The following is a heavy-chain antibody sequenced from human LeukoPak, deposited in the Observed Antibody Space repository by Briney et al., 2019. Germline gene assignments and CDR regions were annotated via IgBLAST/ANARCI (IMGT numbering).Heavy chain of an antibody. D-gene: IGHD2-2*01. CDR2: ISAYNGNT. CDR3: ARVRLVAVPAAPHTAFDI. CDR1: GYTFTSYG. Sequence: ASVKVSCKASGYTFTSYGISWVRQAPGQGLEWMGCISAYNGNTNYAQKLQGRVTMTTDTSTSTAYMELRSLRSDDTAVYYCARVRLVAVPAAPHTAFDIWGQGTMVTVSS. J-gene: IGHJ3*02. V-gene: IGHV1-18*01.